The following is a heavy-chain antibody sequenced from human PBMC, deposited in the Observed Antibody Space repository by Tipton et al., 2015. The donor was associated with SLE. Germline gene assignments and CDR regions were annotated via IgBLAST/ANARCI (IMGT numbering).Heavy chain of an antibody. J-gene: IGHJ4*02. CDR3: ARGGGSYYLDY. Sequence: TLSLTCAVSGYSISSGYYWGWIRQPPGKGLEWIGSIYHSGSTYYNPSLKSRVTISVDTSKNQFSLKLSSVTAADTAVYYCARGGGSYYLDYWGQGTLVTVSS. CDR2: IYHSGST. CDR1: GYSISSGYY. V-gene: IGHV4-38-2*01. D-gene: IGHD2-15*01.